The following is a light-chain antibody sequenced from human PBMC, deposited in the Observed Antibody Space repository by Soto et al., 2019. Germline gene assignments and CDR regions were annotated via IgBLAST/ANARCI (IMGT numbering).Light chain of an antibody. CDR2: EVS. V-gene: IGLV2-14*01. Sequence: QSALTQPASVSGSPGQSVTISCTGTSSDVDVYNYVSWYQQHPGKAPKLMIYEVSNRPSGVSNRFSVSKSGNTASLTISGLQAEDESDYYCSSYTSSSTWVFGGGTKLTVL. CDR3: SSYTSSSTWV. J-gene: IGLJ3*02. CDR1: SSDVDVYNY.